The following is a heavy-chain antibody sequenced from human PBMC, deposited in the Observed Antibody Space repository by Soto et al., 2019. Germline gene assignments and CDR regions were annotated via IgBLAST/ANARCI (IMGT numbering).Heavy chain of an antibody. CDR2: IFDSGNA. Sequence: PSETLSLTCTVSGGSISSYCWSWIRQPPGKGLEWIAYIFDSGNANYNPSLKSRVTISVDTSKNRFSLKLTSVTAADTAVYYCARHRRTTVAKFYFDNWGQGALVTVSS. V-gene: IGHV4-59*08. CDR1: GGSISSYC. CDR3: ARHRRTTVAKFYFDN. J-gene: IGHJ4*02. D-gene: IGHD4-4*01.